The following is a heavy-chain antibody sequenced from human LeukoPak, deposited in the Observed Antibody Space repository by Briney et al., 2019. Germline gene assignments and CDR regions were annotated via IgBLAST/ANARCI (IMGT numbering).Heavy chain of an antibody. V-gene: IGHV1-18*01. Sequence: ASVKVSCKVFGYSFTTYGISWVRQDPGQGLEWVGWINLYIGNTYYAQNFQNKLTMTTDTSTSTAFLELRSLTSNCTAFYYCGRLFGLIERKYCSRTSCSTDYWGQGTLVTVSS. CDR1: GYSFTTYG. CDR2: INLYIGNT. J-gene: IGHJ4*02. D-gene: IGHD2-2*01. CDR3: GRLFGLIERKYCSRTSCSTDY.